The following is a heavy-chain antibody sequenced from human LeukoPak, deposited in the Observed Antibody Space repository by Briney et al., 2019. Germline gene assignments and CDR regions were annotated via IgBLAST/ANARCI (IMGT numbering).Heavy chain of an antibody. J-gene: IGHJ4*02. CDR2: INGGADST. CDR3: AKWGAQSGNYRVVDG. Sequence: PGGSLRLSCVASGIAFSSYAMSWVRQAPGKGLEWVSAINGGADSTYYADAVKGRFTISRENSKNTLFLQLKSVRVADQTGHYFAKWGAQSGNYRVVDGWGRGTLVTV. V-gene: IGHV3-23*01. D-gene: IGHD3-10*01. CDR1: GIAFSSYA.